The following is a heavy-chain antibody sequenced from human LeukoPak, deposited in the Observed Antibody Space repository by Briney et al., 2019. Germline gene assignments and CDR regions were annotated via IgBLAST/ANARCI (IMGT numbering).Heavy chain of an antibody. CDR3: VRAMDV. J-gene: IGHJ6*02. CDR1: GFTFNSYW. Sequence: GGSLRLSCAASGFTFNSYWMSWVRQAPGKGLEWVANIKQDGSEKYYVDSVKGRFTISRDNAKNSLYLQMSSLRAEDTAVYYCVRAMDVWGQGTTVTVSS. CDR2: IKQDGSEK. V-gene: IGHV3-7*04.